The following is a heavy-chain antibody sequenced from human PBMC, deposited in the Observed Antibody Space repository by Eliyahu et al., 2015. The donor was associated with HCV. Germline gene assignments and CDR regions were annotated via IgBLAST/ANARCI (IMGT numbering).Heavy chain of an antibody. CDR3: ARDLWDYYDSSGYYPFDY. CDR1: GFIFXSYX. V-gene: IGHV3-21*01. Sequence: EVQLVESGGGLVKPGGSLRLXCAASGFIFXSYXLNWVRQAPGKGLEWVSSISSTSSYIYYADSLKGRFTISRDNAKNSLYLQMNSLRAEDTAVYYCARDLWDYYDSSGYYPFDYWGQGALVTVSS. D-gene: IGHD3-22*01. J-gene: IGHJ4*02. CDR2: ISSTSSYI.